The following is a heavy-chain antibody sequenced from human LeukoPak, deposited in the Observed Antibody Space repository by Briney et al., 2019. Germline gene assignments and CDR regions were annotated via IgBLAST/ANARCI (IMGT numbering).Heavy chain of an antibody. V-gene: IGHV1-58*01. J-gene: IGHJ4*02. Sequence: SVKVSCKASGFTFTSSAVQWVRQARGQRLEWIGWIVVGSGNTNYAQKFQERVTITRDMSTSTAYMELSSLRSEDTAVYYCARYEWDLLASFDYWGQGTLVTVSS. D-gene: IGHD1-26*01. CDR1: GFTFTSSA. CDR2: IVVGSGNT. CDR3: ARYEWDLLASFDY.